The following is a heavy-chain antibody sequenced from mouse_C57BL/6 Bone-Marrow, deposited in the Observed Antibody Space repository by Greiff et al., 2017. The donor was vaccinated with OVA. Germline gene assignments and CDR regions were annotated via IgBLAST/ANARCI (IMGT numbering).Heavy chain of an antibody. J-gene: IGHJ3*01. D-gene: IGHD2-2*01. CDR3: ARHGLRGYDRFAY. CDR2: ISGGGGNT. V-gene: IGHV5-9*01. CDR1: GFTFSSYT. Sequence: EVNVVESGGGLVKPGGSLKLSCAASGFTFSSYTMSWVRQTPEKRLEWVATISGGGGNTYYPDSVKGRFTISRDNAKNTLYLQMSSLRSEDTALYYCARHGLRGYDRFAYWGQGTLVTVSA.